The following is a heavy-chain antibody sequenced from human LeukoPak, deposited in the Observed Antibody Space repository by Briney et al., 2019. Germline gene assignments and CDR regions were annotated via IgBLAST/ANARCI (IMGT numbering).Heavy chain of an antibody. Sequence: GASVKVSCKASGFTFIGYYIPWVRRAPGQGLEWMGWINPNGGETHYAQKFQGRVTLTTDTSLSTAYLGLSSLISDDTAVYYCARSHDYTNYLSLWGQGTLVTVSS. CDR1: GFTFIGYY. CDR3: ARSHDYTNYLSL. CDR2: INPNGGET. J-gene: IGHJ4*02. D-gene: IGHD4-11*01. V-gene: IGHV1-2*02.